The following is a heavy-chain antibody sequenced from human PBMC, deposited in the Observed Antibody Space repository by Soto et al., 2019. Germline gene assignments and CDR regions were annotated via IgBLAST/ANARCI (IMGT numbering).Heavy chain of an antibody. V-gene: IGHV3-30-3*01. CDR2: ISYDGSNK. CDR3: ARVGYCISSSCYYGAFDI. D-gene: IGHD2-2*01. J-gene: IGHJ3*02. CDR1: GFTFSSYA. Sequence: PGGSLRLSCAASGFTFSSYAMHWVRQAPGKGLEWVAIISYDGSNKYYADSVRGRFTISRDNSKNTLYLQMNSLRAEDTAVFYCARVGYCISSSCYYGAFDIWGQGTMVTVSS.